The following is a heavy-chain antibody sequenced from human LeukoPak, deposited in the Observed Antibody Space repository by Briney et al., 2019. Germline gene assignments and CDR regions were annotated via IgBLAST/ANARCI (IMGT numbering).Heavy chain of an antibody. V-gene: IGHV1-69*13. CDR3: ARLKRGIGAAGTSLRGWFDP. Sequence: GASVKVSCKASGYTFTSYGITWVRQAPGQGLEWMGGIIPIFDTSNYAQKFQGRVTFTSDDSTSTAYMELSSLRSEDTAVYYCARLKRGIGAAGTSLRGWFDPWGQGTLVTVSS. CDR1: GYTFTSYG. D-gene: IGHD6-13*01. CDR2: IIPIFDTS. J-gene: IGHJ5*02.